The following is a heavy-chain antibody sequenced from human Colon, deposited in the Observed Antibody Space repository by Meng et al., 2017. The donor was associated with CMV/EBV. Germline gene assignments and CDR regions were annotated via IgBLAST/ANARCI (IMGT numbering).Heavy chain of an antibody. Sequence: GGSLRLSCAASGFTFSSYGMHWVRQAPGKGLEWVGVIRYDGSDEKYGDSAKGRFTASRDNSKNTLYLQMNSLRPEDTAVYYCAKDRTTLGYCSGGSCSGGPPDFWGHGTLVTVSS. J-gene: IGHJ4*03. CDR3: AKDRTTLGYCSGGSCSGGPPDF. D-gene: IGHD2-15*01. CDR2: IRYDGSDE. CDR1: GFTFSSYG. V-gene: IGHV3-30*02.